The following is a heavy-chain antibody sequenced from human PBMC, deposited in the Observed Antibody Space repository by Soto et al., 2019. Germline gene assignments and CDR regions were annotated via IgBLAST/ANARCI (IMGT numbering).Heavy chain of an antibody. Sequence: ASVKVSCKASGYTFTGYYMHWVRQAPGQGLEWMGWINPNSGGTNYAQKFQGWVTMTRDTSISTAYMELSRLRSDDTAVYYCAKPLEIKYSSPKYFDYWGQGTLVTVSS. CDR2: INPNSGGT. D-gene: IGHD6-6*01. V-gene: IGHV1-2*04. CDR3: AKPLEIKYSSPKYFDY. CDR1: GYTFTGYY. J-gene: IGHJ4*02.